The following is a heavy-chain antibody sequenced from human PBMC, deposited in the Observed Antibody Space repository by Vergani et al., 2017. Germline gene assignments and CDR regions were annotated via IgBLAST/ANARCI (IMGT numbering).Heavy chain of an antibody. CDR3: ARGGSSSWYYFDY. CDR1: GGSISSGSYY. D-gene: IGHD6-13*01. CDR2: IYTSGST. Sequence: QVQLQESGPGLVKPSQTLSLTCTVSGGSISSGSYYWSWIRQPAGKGLEWIGRIYTSGSTNYNPSLKSRVTISVDTSKNQFSLKLSSVTAADTAVYYCARGGSSSWYYFDYWGQGTLVTVSS. J-gene: IGHJ4*02. V-gene: IGHV4-61*02.